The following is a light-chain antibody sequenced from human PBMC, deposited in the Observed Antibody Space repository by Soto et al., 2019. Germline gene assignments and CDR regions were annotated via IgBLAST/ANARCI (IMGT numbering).Light chain of an antibody. CDR1: QYVSSSY. J-gene: IGKJ1*01. CDR2: GAS. V-gene: IGKV3-20*01. CDR3: QQYGSSPGT. Sequence: EIVLTQSPGTLSLSPGERATLSCRASQYVSSSYLAWYQQKPGQAPRLLIYGASSRATGVPDRCSGSGSETDFTLTNSRLEDEDFVVYHCQQYGSSPGTFGQGTKVEIK.